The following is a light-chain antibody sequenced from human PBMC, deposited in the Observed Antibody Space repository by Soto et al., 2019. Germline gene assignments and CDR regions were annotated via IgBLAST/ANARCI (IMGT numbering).Light chain of an antibody. J-gene: IGKJ1*01. Sequence: DLQMTQSPSSLSASVGDRVTITCRASQSISSYLNWYQKKPGKAPELLIYAASSLQSGVPSRFSGSGSGTDFTLTISSLQPEDFATYYCQQSYSTPRTCGQGTKVEIK. CDR2: AAS. CDR3: QQSYSTPRT. CDR1: QSISSY. V-gene: IGKV1-39*01.